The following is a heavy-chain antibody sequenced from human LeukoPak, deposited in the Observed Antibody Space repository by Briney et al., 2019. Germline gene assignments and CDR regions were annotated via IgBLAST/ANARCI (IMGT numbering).Heavy chain of an antibody. D-gene: IGHD3-22*01. V-gene: IGHV4-34*01. CDR1: GESFSGYY. J-gene: IGHJ4*02. CDR2: INHSGST. Sequence: SETLSLTCAVYGESFSGYYWSWIRQSPGKGLEWIGEINHSGSTNYNPSLKSRVTISVNTSKNQFSLKLTSVTAADTAVYYCARNSQSGYYRTYYFDYWGQGTLVTVSS. CDR3: ARNSQSGYYRTYYFDY.